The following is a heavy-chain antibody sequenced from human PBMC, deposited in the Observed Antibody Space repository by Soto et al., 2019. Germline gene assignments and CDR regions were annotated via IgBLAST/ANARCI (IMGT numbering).Heavy chain of an antibody. CDR2: VYHTGST. Sequence: SETLSLTCRFSGDSISSTFWLTWVRQPPRKGLEWIGEVYHTGSTRYNPSLKGRVTISVDKPNNQFSLKLTSVTAADTAVYYCARDKITGLFDYWGQGTLVTVSS. J-gene: IGHJ4*02. D-gene: IGHD2-8*02. CDR3: ARDKITGLFDY. CDR1: GDSISSTFW. V-gene: IGHV4-4*02.